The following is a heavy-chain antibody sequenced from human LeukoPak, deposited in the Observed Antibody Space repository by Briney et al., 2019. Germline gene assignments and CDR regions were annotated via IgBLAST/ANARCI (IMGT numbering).Heavy chain of an antibody. J-gene: IGHJ4*02. CDR1: GGSISSSSYY. CDR3: AKHYMGSSYNRGLDY. CDR2: IYYSGST. D-gene: IGHD3-10*01. Sequence: SETLSLTCTVSGGSISSSSYYWGWIRQPPGKGLEWIGSIYYSGSTYYNPSLKSRVTISVDTSKNQFSLKLSSVTAADTAIYYCAKHYMGSSYNRGLDYWGQGTLVTVSS. V-gene: IGHV4-39*01.